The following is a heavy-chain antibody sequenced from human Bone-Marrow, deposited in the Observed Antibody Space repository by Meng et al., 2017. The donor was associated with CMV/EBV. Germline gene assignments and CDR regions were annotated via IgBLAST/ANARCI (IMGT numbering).Heavy chain of an antibody. Sequence: GESLKISCAASGFTFSSYWMSWVRQAPGKGLEWVGNIKQDGSEKNYVDSVKGRFTISRDNTKNSLYLQMNSLRAEDTAVYYCARSDYYDSSAYPNYFDYWGQGTLVTVSS. CDR1: GFTFSSYW. D-gene: IGHD3-22*01. J-gene: IGHJ4*02. CDR2: IKQDGSEK. V-gene: IGHV3-7*01. CDR3: ARSDYYDSSAYPNYFDY.